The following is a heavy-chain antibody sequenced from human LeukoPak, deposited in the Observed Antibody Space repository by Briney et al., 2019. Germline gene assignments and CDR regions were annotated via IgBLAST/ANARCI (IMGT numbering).Heavy chain of an antibody. CDR2: ISSNGGST. Sequence: GWSLPLSCAASRFTFRSYAMQWVRQAPGKGLEYVSAISSNGGSTYYANSVKGRFTISRDNSKTTLYLQMGSLRAEDMAVYYCARGRITIVFDYWGQGTLVTVSS. J-gene: IGHJ4*02. CDR3: ARGRITIVFDY. D-gene: IGHD3-9*01. CDR1: RFTFRSYA. V-gene: IGHV3-64*01.